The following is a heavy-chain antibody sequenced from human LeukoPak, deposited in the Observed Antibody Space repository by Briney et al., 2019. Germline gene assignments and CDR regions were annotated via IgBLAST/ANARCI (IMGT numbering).Heavy chain of an antibody. D-gene: IGHD3-22*01. CDR2: INNDGSST. CDR3: ARGMVHDTSGYYSDY. V-gene: IGHV3-74*01. Sequence: GGSLRLSCAATGFTFSAFWMHWVRQAPGKGLVWVSRINNDGSSTTYADSVKGRFTVSRDNAKNTLYLQMDSLRAEDSAVYYCARGMVHDTSGYYSDYWGQGILVTVSS. CDR1: GFTFSAFW. J-gene: IGHJ4*02.